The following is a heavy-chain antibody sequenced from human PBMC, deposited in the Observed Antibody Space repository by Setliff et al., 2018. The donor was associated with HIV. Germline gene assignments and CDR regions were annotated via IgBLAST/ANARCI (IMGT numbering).Heavy chain of an antibody. J-gene: IGHJ6*03. D-gene: IGHD6-19*01. CDR1: GGSISSYY. V-gene: IGHV4-59*01. Sequence: SETLSLTCTVSGGSISSYYWSWIRQPPGKGLEWIGYIYYSGSTNYNPSLKSRVTISVDTSKNKFSLKLSSVTAADTAVYYCARGYPGIAVAGLTYYYYYYMDVWGKGTTVTVSS. CDR2: IYYSGST. CDR3: ARGYPGIAVAGLTYYYYYYMDV.